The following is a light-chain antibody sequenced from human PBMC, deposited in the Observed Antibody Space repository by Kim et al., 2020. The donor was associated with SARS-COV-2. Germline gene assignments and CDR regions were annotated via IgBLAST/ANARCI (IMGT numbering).Light chain of an antibody. CDR1: SSDVGGYNL. CDR2: DVS. V-gene: IGLV2-14*03. J-gene: IGLJ3*02. Sequence: GQSITISCTGTSSDVGGYNLVSWYQQPPGKAPKLMIYDVSNRPSGVSNRFSGSKSGNTASLTISGLQAEDEADYYCSSYASSSTWVFGGGTQLTVL. CDR3: SSYASSSTWV.